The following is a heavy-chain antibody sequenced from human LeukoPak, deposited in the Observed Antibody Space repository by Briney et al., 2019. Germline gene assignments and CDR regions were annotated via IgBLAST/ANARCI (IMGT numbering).Heavy chain of an antibody. CDR1: GGSISTYY. D-gene: IGHD6-13*01. CDR3: VRGYEIAAR. CDR2: IYYSGST. Sequence: SETLSLTCTVSGGSISTYYWSWIRQPPGKGLEWIGYIYYSGSTNYNPSLKSRVTTSVDTSKNQFSLKVSSVTAADTAVYYCVRGYEIAARWGQGTLVTVSS. V-gene: IGHV4-59*01. J-gene: IGHJ4*02.